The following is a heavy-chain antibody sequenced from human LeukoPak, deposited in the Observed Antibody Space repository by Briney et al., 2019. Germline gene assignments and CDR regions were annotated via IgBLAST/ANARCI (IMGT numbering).Heavy chain of an antibody. D-gene: IGHD4-23*01. CDR3: ARDVDYGGSYWYFDL. CDR2: ISSSGSTI. CDR1: GFTVSSYE. V-gene: IGHV3-48*03. Sequence: GGSLRLSCAASGFTVSSYEMNWVRQAPGKGLEWVSYISSSGSTIYYADSVKGRFTISIDNAKNSLYLQMNSLRAEDTAVYYCARDVDYGGSYWYFDLWGRGTLVTVSS. J-gene: IGHJ2*01.